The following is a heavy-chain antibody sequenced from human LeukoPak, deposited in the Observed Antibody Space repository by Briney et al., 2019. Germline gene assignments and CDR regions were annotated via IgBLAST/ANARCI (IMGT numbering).Heavy chain of an antibody. CDR1: GYTFFSYE. Sequence: ASVKVSCKASGYTFFSYEIHWVRQATGQGLEWVGWMNPNSGNTGYAQKFQGRVTMTRNTSRSTAYMDLSSLRSNDTAMYYCARMWSTATSGWNWFDPWGQGTLVTVSS. J-gene: IGHJ5*02. V-gene: IGHV1-8*01. D-gene: IGHD6-13*01. CDR2: MNPNSGNT. CDR3: ARMWSTATSGWNWFDP.